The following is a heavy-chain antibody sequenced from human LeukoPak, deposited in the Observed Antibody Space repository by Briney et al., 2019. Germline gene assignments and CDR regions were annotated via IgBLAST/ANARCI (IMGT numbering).Heavy chain of an antibody. CDR3: ARYRSYYDSSAYYSSYYFDY. D-gene: IGHD3-22*01. J-gene: IGHJ4*02. CDR1: GGSFSGYY. Sequence: SETLSLTCAVYGGSFSGYYWSWIRQPPGKGLEWIGEINHSGGTNYNPSLKSRVTISVDTSKNQFSLKLSSVTAADTAVYYCARYRSYYDSSAYYSSYYFDYWGQGTLVTVSS. CDR2: INHSGGT. V-gene: IGHV4-34*01.